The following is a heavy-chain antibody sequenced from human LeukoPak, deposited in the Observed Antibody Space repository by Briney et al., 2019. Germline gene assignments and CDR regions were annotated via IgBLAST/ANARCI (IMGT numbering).Heavy chain of an antibody. CDR3: ARDHGEYNSSPTDAFDI. D-gene: IGHD6-6*01. CDR2: IHYSGST. Sequence: SETLSLTCTVSGGSISSYYWSWIRQPPGKGLEWIGYIHYSGSTNYNPSLKSRVTISVDTSKNQFSLKLSSVTAADTAVYYCARDHGEYNSSPTDAFDIWGQGTMVTVSS. CDR1: GGSISSYY. V-gene: IGHV4-59*12. J-gene: IGHJ3*02.